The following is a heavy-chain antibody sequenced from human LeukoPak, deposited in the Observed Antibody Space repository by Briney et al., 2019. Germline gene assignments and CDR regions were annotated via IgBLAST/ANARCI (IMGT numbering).Heavy chain of an antibody. CDR1: GFSFSTYN. CDR3: ARVRVVWDLDDAFDI. CDR2: ITSDSRYR. J-gene: IGHJ3*02. V-gene: IGHV3-21*04. D-gene: IGHD1-26*01. Sequence: GGSLSLSCEASGFSFSTYNMNWVRQAPGKGLEWISSITSDSRYRYYADSVKGRFTISRDNAKNSLYLQMNSLRAEDTALYYCARVRVVWDLDDAFDIWGQGTMVTVSS.